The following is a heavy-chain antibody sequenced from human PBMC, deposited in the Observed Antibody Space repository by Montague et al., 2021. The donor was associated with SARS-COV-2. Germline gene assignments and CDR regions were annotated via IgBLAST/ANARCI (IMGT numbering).Heavy chain of an antibody. V-gene: IGHV4-31*03. J-gene: IGHJ3*02. CDR1: GGSISSGGYY. D-gene: IGHD3-22*01. CDR2: IYYSGST. CDR3: ARARITMIVVVNAFDI. Sequence: TLSLTSTASGGSISSGGYYWSWIRQHPGKGLEWIGYIYYSGSTYYXPSLKSRVTISVDTSKNQFSLKLSSVTAADTAVYYCARARITMIVVVNAFDIWGQGTMVTVSS.